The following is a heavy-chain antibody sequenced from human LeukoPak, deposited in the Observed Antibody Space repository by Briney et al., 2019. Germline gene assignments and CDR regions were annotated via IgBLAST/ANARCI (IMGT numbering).Heavy chain of an antibody. CDR3: ARRERTSSGYYY. CDR1: GFTASSNY. Sequence: GSLRLSSAAPGFTASSNYMSWVRQAPGKGLEWIGYIYYSGRTNYNPSLKSRFTISVDTSKNQFSRKLSSVTAADTAVHYCARRERTSSGYYYGGQGTLVTVSS. D-gene: IGHD3-22*01. J-gene: IGHJ4*02. V-gene: IGHV4-59*02. CDR2: IYYSGRT.